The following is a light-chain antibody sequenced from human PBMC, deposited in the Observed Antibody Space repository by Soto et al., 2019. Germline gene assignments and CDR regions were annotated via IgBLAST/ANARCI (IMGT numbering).Light chain of an antibody. CDR3: QQANTFPIT. CDR1: QDILSW. J-gene: IGKJ3*01. V-gene: IGKV1-12*01. CDR2: ASS. Sequence: DIQMTQSPSSVSASVGDTVTITCRASQDILSWLAWYQQKPGEAPRILIYASSNLQSGVPSRFSGSLSGTDFTLTISSLQPEDFATYYCQQANTFPITFGPGTRLDIK.